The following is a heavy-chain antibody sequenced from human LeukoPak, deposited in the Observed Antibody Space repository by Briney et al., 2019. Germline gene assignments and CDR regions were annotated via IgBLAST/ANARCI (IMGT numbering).Heavy chain of an antibody. CDR2: IKQDGSEK. J-gene: IGHJ6*03. V-gene: IGHV3-7*01. D-gene: IGHD3-10*01. Sequence: PGGSLRLSCAASGFTFSSYWMSWVRQAPGKGLEWVANIKQDGSEKYYVDSVKGRFTISRDNAKNSLYLQMNSLRAEDTAVYYCARDRGPDSSGKPDMDVWGKGTTVTVSS. CDR3: ARDRGPDSSGKPDMDV. CDR1: GFTFSSYW.